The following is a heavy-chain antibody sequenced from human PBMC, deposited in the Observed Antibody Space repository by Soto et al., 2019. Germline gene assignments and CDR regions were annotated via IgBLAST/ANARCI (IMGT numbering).Heavy chain of an antibody. J-gene: IGHJ6*02. D-gene: IGHD3-16*01. CDR2: IYPGDSDT. CDR3: ARSGRNAYYNMDV. CDR1: GYSFPTFW. V-gene: IGHV5-51*01. Sequence: DSLKISGNGSGYSFPTFWIGWVRQMPGNGLEWMGVIYPGDSDTRYSPSFQGQVTMSADRSISTAYLQWPSLKASDTAIYYCARSGRNAYYNMDVWGQGTTVTVSS.